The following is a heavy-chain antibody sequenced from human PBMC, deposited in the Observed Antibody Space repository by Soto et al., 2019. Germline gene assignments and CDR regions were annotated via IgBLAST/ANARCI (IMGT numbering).Heavy chain of an antibody. J-gene: IGHJ3*01. D-gene: IGHD3-3*01. V-gene: IGHV1-2*02. CDR3: ARGVGGGFLGWSHAFDV. CDR1: GYTFTGYH. Sequence: ASVKVSCKASGYTFTGYHMHWLRQAPGQGLEWMGWTNPNTSVTNHAQNFQGRVTMTRDKSIATAYMELSSLRSNDTAVYYCARGVGGGFLGWSHAFDVWGQGTMVTVSS. CDR2: TNPNTSVT.